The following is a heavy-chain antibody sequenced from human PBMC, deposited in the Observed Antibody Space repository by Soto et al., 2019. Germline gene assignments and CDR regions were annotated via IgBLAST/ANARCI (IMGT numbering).Heavy chain of an antibody. CDR2: SNPNSVGT. D-gene: IGHD3-16*02. J-gene: IGHJ4*02. V-gene: IGHV1-2*04. Sequence: QVPLVQSGAEVKKPGASVKVSCKASGYTFTGYYMHWVRQAPGQGLAWLGWSNPNSVGTNYAQKYQGWVSMPRDTSISTAYMYLSRLRSDDTAVYYCARADMITFGGVIAIDYWGQGTLVTVSS. CDR1: GYTFTGYY. CDR3: ARADMITFGGVIAIDY.